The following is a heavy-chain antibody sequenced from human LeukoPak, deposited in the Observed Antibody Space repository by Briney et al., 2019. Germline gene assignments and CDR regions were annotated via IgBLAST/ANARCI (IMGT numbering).Heavy chain of an antibody. CDR3: ARNRIAGIATGYDY. V-gene: IGHV4-4*07. J-gene: IGHJ4*02. Sequence: PSETLSHTYSVSCGYIHNYYCIWLRQSAGRELEWIGRVYNTGTTNSNPSLKSRVTMSVDTSKNRFSLKLTSVTAADAAVYFCARNRIAGIATGYDYWGQGTLVTVSS. D-gene: IGHD6-13*01. CDR2: VYNTGTT. CDR1: CGYIHNYY.